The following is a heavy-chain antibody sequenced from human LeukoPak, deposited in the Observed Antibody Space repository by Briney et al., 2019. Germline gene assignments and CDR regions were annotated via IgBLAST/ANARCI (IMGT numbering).Heavy chain of an antibody. CDR1: NGSFSGYH. CDR3: ARAAWNGGGGFDP. Sequence: SETLSLTCAVYNGSFSGYHWSWIRQSPERGLEWIGEVNHGGDTNYNPSLSSRVAISLDTSKHHFSLKLRSVTAADTAVYNCARAAWNGGGGFDPWGQGTLVTVSS. CDR2: VNHGGDT. D-gene: IGHD3-16*01. J-gene: IGHJ5*02. V-gene: IGHV4-34*01.